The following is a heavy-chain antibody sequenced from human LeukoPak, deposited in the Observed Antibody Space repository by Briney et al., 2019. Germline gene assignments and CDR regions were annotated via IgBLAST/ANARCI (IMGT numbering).Heavy chain of an antibody. CDR3: AGEGSQWNDLY. D-gene: IGHD1-1*01. CDR1: GFTFNTYT. CDR2: ISSSTTYK. V-gene: IGHV3-21*01. J-gene: IGHJ4*02. Sequence: PGGSLTLSCAASGFTFNTYTMKWVRQAPGKGVEGVSSISSSTTYKYYADSVKGRFTISRDNAKNSLYLQMNSLRAEDTAVYYCAGEGSQWNDLYWGQGTLVTVSS.